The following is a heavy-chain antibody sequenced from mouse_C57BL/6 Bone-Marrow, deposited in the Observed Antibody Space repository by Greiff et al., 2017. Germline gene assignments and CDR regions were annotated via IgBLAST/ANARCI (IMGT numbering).Heavy chain of an antibody. V-gene: IGHV1-22*01. CDR1: GYTFTDYN. CDR3: ASDGVRVAPDY. Sequence: EVQLQQSGPELVKPGASVKMSCKASGYTFTDYNMHWVKQSHGKSLEWIGYINPNNGGTSYNQKFKGKATLTVNKSSSTAYMELRSLTSEDSAVYCCASDGVRVAPDYWGQGTTLTVSS. CDR2: INPNNGGT. D-gene: IGHD1-1*02. J-gene: IGHJ2*01.